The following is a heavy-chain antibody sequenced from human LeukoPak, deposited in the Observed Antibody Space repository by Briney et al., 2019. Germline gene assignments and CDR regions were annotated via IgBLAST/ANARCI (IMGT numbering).Heavy chain of an antibody. CDR2: IYSGGRT. Sequence: RRSLRLSCAASGFTVSSHYMAWVRQAAGKGLEWDAGIYSGGRTYYADSVKGRFTISRDNSKSTLYLQMNSLRVEDTAVYYCARVAGPQLLNWFYPWGQGTLVTVSS. J-gene: IGHJ5*02. CDR1: GFTVSSHY. CDR3: ARVAGPQLLNWFYP. V-gene: IGHV3-66*01. D-gene: IGHD1-26*01.